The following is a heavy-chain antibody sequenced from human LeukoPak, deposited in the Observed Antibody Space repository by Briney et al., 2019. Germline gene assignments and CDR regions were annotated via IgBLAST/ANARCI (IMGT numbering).Heavy chain of an antibody. CDR3: ARDIDCSGGSCYTASNRSGY. Sequence: SETLSLTRTVSGGSISSYYWSWIRQPPGKGLEWIGYIYYSGSTTYNPSLKSRVTISVDTSKNQFSLKLSSVTAADTAVYYCARDIDCSGGSCYTASNRSGYWGQGTLVTVSS. J-gene: IGHJ4*02. D-gene: IGHD2-15*01. CDR1: GGSISSYY. V-gene: IGHV4-59*01. CDR2: IYYSGST.